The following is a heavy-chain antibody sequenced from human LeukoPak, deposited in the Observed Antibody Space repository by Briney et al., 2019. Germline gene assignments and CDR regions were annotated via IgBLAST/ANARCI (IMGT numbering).Heavy chain of an antibody. Sequence: PSETLSLTCTVSGDSISIYYWSWIRQPPGKGLEWIGYIYYSGSTNYNPSLKSRVTISVDTSKNQFSLKLSSVTAADTAMYYCARDPGGGYCTNGVCSPGYFDLWGRGTLVTVSS. D-gene: IGHD2-8*01. V-gene: IGHV4-59*01. CDR1: GDSISIYY. CDR3: ARDPGGGYCTNGVCSPGYFDL. CDR2: IYYSGST. J-gene: IGHJ2*01.